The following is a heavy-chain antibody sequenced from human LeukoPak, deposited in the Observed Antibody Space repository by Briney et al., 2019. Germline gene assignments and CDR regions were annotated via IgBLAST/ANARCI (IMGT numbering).Heavy chain of an antibody. CDR1: GYTFTSYG. Sequence: ASVKVSCKSSGYTFTSYGISWVRQAPGQGLEWMGWISAYNGNTNYAQKLQGRVTMTTDTSTSTGYMELRSLRSDDTAVYYCARDSGSGWLDYWGQGTLVTVSS. CDR3: ARDSGSGWLDY. V-gene: IGHV1-18*01. D-gene: IGHD6-19*01. CDR2: ISAYNGNT. J-gene: IGHJ4*02.